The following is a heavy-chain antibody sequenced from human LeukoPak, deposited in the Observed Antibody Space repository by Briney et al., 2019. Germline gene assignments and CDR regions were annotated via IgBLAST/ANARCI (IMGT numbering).Heavy chain of an antibody. CDR3: AKWGDYDILTGYYVSDF. CDR1: GFIFRNYA. D-gene: IGHD3-9*01. CDR2: ITGSADST. J-gene: IGHJ4*02. Sequence: GGSLRLSCAASGFIFRNYAMSWVRQAPGKGLEWVSAITGSADSTYYADSVKGRFTISRDNSKNTLYVEMNTLRAEDTAVYYCAKWGDYDILTGYYVSDFWGQGTLVTVSS. V-gene: IGHV3-23*01.